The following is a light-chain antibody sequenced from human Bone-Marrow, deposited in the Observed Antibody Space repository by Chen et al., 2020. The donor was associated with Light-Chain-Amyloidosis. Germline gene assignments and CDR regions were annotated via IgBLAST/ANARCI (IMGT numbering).Light chain of an antibody. V-gene: IGLV1-44*01. J-gene: IGLJ3*02. CDR2: SDI. Sequence: QSVLTQPPSASGTPGQRVTISCSGSSSNIGSNAISWYQHLPGTAPQLLIYSDIQRPSGVPDRFSGSKSGTSASRAISGLQSEDEANYYCATWDDSLNSPVFGGGTKLTVL. CDR3: ATWDDSLNSPV. CDR1: SSNIGSNA.